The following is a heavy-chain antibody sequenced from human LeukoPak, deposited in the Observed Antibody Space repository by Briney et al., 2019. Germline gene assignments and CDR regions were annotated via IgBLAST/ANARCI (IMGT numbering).Heavy chain of an antibody. J-gene: IGHJ4*02. CDR2: INHSGST. V-gene: IGHV4-39*07. CDR1: GGSLTCSNQY. D-gene: IGHD5-24*01. Sequence: SETLSLTCSVVGGSLTCSNQYWGWIRQPPGKGLEWIGEINHSGSTNYNPSLKSRVTISVDTSKNQFSLKLSSVTAADTAVYYCASRRKMATIDYWGQGTLVTVSS. CDR3: ASRRKMATIDY.